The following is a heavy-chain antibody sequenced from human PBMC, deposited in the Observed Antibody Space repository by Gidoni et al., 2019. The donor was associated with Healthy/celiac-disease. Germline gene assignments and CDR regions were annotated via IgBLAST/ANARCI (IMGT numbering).Heavy chain of an antibody. V-gene: IGHV3-15*07. CDR2: IRTKTDGGTT. CDR1: GFTFSHAW. J-gene: IGHJ4*02. D-gene: IGHD3-22*01. Sequence: AASGFTFSHAWMNWVRQAPGKGLEWVGRIRTKTDGGTTDYAAPVKGRFTISRDDSKTTLYLQMNSLKTEDTAVYYCTTDYDSLTPQDYWGQGTLVTVSS. CDR3: TTDYDSLTPQDY.